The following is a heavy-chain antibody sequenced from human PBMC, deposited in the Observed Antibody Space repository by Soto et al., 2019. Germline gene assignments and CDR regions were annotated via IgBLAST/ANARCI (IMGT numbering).Heavy chain of an antibody. Sequence: QVQLVESGGGVVQPGRSLRLSCAASGFTFSSYGMHWVRQAPGKGLEWVAVISYDGSNKYYADSVKGRLTISRDNSKNTLYLQRNSLRGEETAVYYCAKDNGSGCDWLRVGDASDIWGQGTMVTVSS. CDR2: ISYDGSNK. J-gene: IGHJ3*02. CDR3: AKDNGSGCDWLRVGDASDI. V-gene: IGHV3-30*18. CDR1: GFTFSSYG. D-gene: IGHD5-12*01.